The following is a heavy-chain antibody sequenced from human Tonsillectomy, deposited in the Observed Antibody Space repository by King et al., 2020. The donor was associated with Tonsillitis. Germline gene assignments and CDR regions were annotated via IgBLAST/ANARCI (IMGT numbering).Heavy chain of an antibody. D-gene: IGHD6-19*01. CDR2: INPNSGGT. Sequence: VQLVESGAEVKKPGASVKVSCKASGYTFTGYYMHWVRQAPGQGLEWMGWINPNSGGTNYAQKFQGRVTMTRDTSITTAYMELCSLRSDDTAVYYCARCSSGWYNWFDPWGQGTLVTVSS. CDR3: ARCSSGWYNWFDP. J-gene: IGHJ5*02. CDR1: GYTFTGYY. V-gene: IGHV1-2*02.